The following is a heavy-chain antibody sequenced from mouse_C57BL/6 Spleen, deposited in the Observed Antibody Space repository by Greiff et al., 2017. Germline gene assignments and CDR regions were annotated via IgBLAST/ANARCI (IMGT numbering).Heavy chain of an antibody. CDR3: TRHGDDDGYDYYAVDY. CDR2: IDPNSGGT. V-gene: IGHV1-72*01. J-gene: IGHJ4*01. CDR1: GYTFTSYW. D-gene: IGHD2-2*01. Sequence: QVQLQQSGAELVKPGASVKLSCKASGYTFTSYWMHWVKQRPGRGLEWIGRIDPNSGGTKYNEKFKSKATLTVDKPSSTAYMQLSSLTSEDSAVXCCTRHGDDDGYDYYAVDYWGQGTSVTVSS.